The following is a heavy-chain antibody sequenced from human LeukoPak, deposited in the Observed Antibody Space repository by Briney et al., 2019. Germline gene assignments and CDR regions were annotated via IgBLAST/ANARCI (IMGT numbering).Heavy chain of an antibody. CDR1: GYSFSSYW. D-gene: IGHD3-10*01. J-gene: IGHJ4*02. CDR3: ARLMGVTASDY. V-gene: IGHV5-51*01. Sequence: GESLKISCKASGYSFSSYWIGWVRQMPGKGLEWMGIIYPGDSDTRYSPSFQGQVTISADESINTIYLQWSSLKASDTALYYCARLMGVTASDYWGQGTLVTVSS. CDR2: IYPGDSDT.